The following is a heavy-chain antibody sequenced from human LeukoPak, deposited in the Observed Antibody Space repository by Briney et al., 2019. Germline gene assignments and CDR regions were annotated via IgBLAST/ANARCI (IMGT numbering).Heavy chain of an antibody. J-gene: IGHJ4*02. Sequence: PSETLSLTCTVSGGSISRSSYYWGWIRQPPGKGLEWIGSIYYSGSTYYSPSLTSRVTISVDTSKNQFSLKLSSVTAADTAVYYCARLDYYGSGSYPYSFDYWGQGALVTVSS. D-gene: IGHD3-10*01. V-gene: IGHV4-39*01. CDR3: ARLDYYGSGSYPYSFDY. CDR2: IYYSGST. CDR1: GGSISRSSYY.